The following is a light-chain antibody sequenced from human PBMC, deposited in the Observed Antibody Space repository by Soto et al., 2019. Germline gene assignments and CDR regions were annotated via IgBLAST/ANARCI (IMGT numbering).Light chain of an antibody. J-gene: IGLJ1*01. CDR2: DVS. V-gene: IGLV2-14*01. CDR1: SSDVGGYNY. Sequence: QSALTQPASMSESPGQSITISCTGTSSDVGGYNYVSWYQQHPGKAPKLMIYDVSNRPSGVSNRFSGSKSGNTASLTISGLQAEDEADYYCSSYTSSSTYVFGTGTKVTVL. CDR3: SSYTSSSTYV.